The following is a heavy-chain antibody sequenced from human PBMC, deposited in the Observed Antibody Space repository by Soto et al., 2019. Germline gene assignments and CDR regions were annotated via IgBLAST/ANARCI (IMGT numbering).Heavy chain of an antibody. CDR2: IYHSGST. Sequence: QLQLQESGSGLVKPSQTLSLTCAVSGGSISSGGYSWSWIRQPPGKGLEWIGYIYHSGSTYYNPSLKSRVTISVDRSKNQFSLKLSSLTAADTAVYYCARLPREVRDSRGPVGGSDAFDIWGQGTMVTVSS. CDR3: ARLPREVRDSRGPVGGSDAFDI. D-gene: IGHD3-22*01. J-gene: IGHJ3*02. CDR1: GGSISSGGYS. V-gene: IGHV4-30-2*01.